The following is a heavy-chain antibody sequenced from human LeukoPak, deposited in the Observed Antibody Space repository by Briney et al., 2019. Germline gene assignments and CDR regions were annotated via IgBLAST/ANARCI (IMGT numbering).Heavy chain of an antibody. CDR3: ARCVVPAALWQNWFDP. Sequence: SETLSLTCTVSGGSISSYYWSWIRQPPGKGLEWIGYIYYSGSTNYNPSLKSRVTISVDTSKNQFFLKLSPVTAADTAVYYCARCVVPAALWQNWFDPWGQGTLVIVSS. CDR2: IYYSGST. J-gene: IGHJ5*02. V-gene: IGHV4-59*08. D-gene: IGHD2-2*01. CDR1: GGSISSYY.